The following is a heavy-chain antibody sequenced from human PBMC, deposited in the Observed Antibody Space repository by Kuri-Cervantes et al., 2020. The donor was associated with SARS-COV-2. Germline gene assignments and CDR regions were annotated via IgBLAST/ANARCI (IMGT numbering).Heavy chain of an antibody. CDR2: INPSGGST. V-gene: IGHV1-46*01. J-gene: IGHJ4*02. D-gene: IGHD3-10*01. CDR1: GYTFTGYY. CDR3: ARDPTLSSGSYYSSFDY. Sequence: KISCKASGYTFTGYYMHWVRQAPGQGLEWMGIINPSGGSTSYAQKFQGRVTMTRDTSTSTVYMELSSLRSEDTAVYYCARDPTLSSGSYYSSFDYWGQGTLVTVSS.